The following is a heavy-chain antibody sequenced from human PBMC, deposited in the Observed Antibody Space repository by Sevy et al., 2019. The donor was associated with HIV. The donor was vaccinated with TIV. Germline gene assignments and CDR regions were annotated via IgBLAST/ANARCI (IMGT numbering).Heavy chain of an antibody. CDR1: GFAFNTYA. Sequence: GGSLRLSCAASGFAFNTYAMHWVRQAPGRGLEWVAIISYNGNNQYYADSVKGRFTISGDNSKNTLYLQMNSLRAEETAVYYCATYDSTGYYYSWLDYWGQGTLVTVS. CDR3: ATYDSTGYYYSWLDY. V-gene: IGHV3-30-3*01. J-gene: IGHJ4*02. D-gene: IGHD3-22*01. CDR2: ISYNGNNQ.